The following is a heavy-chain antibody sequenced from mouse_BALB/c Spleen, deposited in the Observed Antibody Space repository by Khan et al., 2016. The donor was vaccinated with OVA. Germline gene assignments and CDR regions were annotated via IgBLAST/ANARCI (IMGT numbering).Heavy chain of an antibody. CDR3: ARSTYRYAFVY. Sequence: EVQLQESGPSLVKPSQTLSLTCSVTGDSITSGYWNWIRKFPGNKLEYMGYIIYTGYTYYNPSLKSRISITRHTSKNQYYLHLNSVTDEDIATYYCARSTYRYAFVYWGQGTLVTVSA. CDR2: IIYTGYT. V-gene: IGHV3-8*02. J-gene: IGHJ3*01. D-gene: IGHD2-14*01. CDR1: GDSITSGY.